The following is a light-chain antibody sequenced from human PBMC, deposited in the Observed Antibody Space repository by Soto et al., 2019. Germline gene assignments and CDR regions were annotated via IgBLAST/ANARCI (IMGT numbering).Light chain of an antibody. CDR2: DVN. V-gene: IGLV2-11*01. CDR3: LPIGSNYHSFG. CDR1: SSGVGVSNY. Sequence: QSALTQPRSVSGSPGQSVTISCTGTSSGVGVSNYVSWYRQHPGKAPKLMIFDVNKRPSGVPDRFSGSKSGNTASLTISGLQAEGEGYYYCLPIGSNYHSFGFGTGTKLTVL. J-gene: IGLJ1*01.